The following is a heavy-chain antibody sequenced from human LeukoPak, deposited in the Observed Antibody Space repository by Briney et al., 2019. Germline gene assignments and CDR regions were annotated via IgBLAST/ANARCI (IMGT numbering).Heavy chain of an antibody. CDR2: ISTDGSVT. CDR3: ARIGGTGSYSGHYFDH. CDR1: GFTFSTYW. V-gene: IGHV3-74*01. Sequence: GGSLRLSCAASGFTFSTYWMHWVRRAPGKGLVWVSRISTDGSVTSYADSVKGRFTISRDNAKNTMYLQMNSLRAEDTAVYYCARIGGTGSYSGHYFDHWGQGTLVTVSS. D-gene: IGHD3-10*01. J-gene: IGHJ4*02.